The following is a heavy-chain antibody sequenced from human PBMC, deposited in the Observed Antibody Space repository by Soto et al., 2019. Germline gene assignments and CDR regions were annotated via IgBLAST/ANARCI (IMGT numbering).Heavy chain of an antibody. Sequence: QVQLVESGGGVVQPGRSLRLSCAASGFTFSSYAMHWVRQAPGKGLEWVAVISYDGSNKYYADSVKGRFTISRDNSKNRXHLQLNSLRAEDTAVYYCAREVVAARFNYSYGMDVWGQGTTVTVSS. CDR3: AREVVAARFNYSYGMDV. CDR2: ISYDGSNK. J-gene: IGHJ6*02. V-gene: IGHV3-30-3*01. CDR1: GFTFSSYA. D-gene: IGHD6-6*01.